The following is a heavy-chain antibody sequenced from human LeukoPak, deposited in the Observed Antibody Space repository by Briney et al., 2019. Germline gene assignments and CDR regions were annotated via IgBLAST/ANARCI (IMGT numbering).Heavy chain of an antibody. CDR3: ARDATGMGNYFDY. J-gene: IGHJ4*02. V-gene: IGHV4-38-2*02. CDR2: IYHSGST. Sequence: SETLSLTCTVSGYSISSGYYWGWIRQPPGKGLEWIGSIYHSGSTYYNPSLKSRVTISLDTSKNQFSLRLTSVTAADTALYYCARDATGMGNYFDYWGQGTLVTVSS. D-gene: IGHD3-10*01. CDR1: GYSISSGYY.